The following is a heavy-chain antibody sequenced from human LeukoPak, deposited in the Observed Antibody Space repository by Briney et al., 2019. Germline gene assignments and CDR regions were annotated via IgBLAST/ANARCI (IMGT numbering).Heavy chain of an antibody. CDR3: ARDLWDTATHGMDV. Sequence: ASVKVSCKASGYTFTGYYMHWVRQAPGQGLEWMGWINPNSGGTNYAQKFQGRVTMTRDTSISTAYMELSRLRSDDTAVYYCARDLWDTATHGMDVWGQGTTVTVSS. CDR1: GYTFTGYY. D-gene: IGHD5-18*01. CDR2: INPNSGGT. J-gene: IGHJ6*02. V-gene: IGHV1-2*02.